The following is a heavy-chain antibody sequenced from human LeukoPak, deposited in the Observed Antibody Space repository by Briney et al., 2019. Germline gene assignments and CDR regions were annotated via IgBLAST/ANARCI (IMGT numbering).Heavy chain of an antibody. D-gene: IGHD3-16*01. V-gene: IGHV4-59*01. Sequence: PSEALSLTCTVSGGSISSYYWSWIRQPPGKGLEWIGYIYYSGSTNYNPSLKSRVTISVDTSKNQFSLKLSSVTAADTAVYYCALGARGAFDIWGQGTMVTVSS. CDR1: GGSISSYY. CDR3: ALGARGAFDI. J-gene: IGHJ3*02. CDR2: IYYSGST.